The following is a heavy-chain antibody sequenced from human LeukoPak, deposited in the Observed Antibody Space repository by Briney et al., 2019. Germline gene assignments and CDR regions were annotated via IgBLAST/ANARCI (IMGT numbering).Heavy chain of an antibody. CDR1: GFSFRNAW. CDR3: ARSDWFDP. J-gene: IGHJ5*02. V-gene: IGHV3-74*01. D-gene: IGHD3-3*01. CDR2: IKGDGSVT. Sequence: GGSLRLSCAASGFSFRNAWMHWVRQAPGKGLVWVSRIKGDGSVTVYADSVKGRFTISRDNAKNTLYLQMNSLRVEGTAVYYCARSDWFDPWGQGTLVTVSS.